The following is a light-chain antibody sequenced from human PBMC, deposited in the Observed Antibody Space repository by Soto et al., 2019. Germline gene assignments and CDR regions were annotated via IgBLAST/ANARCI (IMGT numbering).Light chain of an antibody. CDR2: GAS. V-gene: IGKV3D-20*02. J-gene: IGKJ5*01. CDR3: MQGTHWPIT. CDR1: QTVSITY. Sequence: PGESATLSCRASQTVSITYLTWYQQKPGQAPRLLIFGASKRATGIPDRFSGSGSGRDFTLTISRVEAEDVGVYYCMQGTHWPITFGQGTRLEIK.